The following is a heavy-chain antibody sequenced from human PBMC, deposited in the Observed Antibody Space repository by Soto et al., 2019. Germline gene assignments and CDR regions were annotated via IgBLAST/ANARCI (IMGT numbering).Heavy chain of an antibody. CDR3: ARQGFGALHGLVDV. Sequence: PSETLSLTCTVSGGSISSYYWGWIRQPPGKGMEWIGYVHHSWGSTYNPSLQSRVAISLDTSKSQFSLKLTSVTATDTAVYYCARQGFGALHGLVDVWSQGTTVTVSS. V-gene: IGHV4-59*08. J-gene: IGHJ6*02. CDR1: GGSISSYY. CDR2: VHHSWGS. D-gene: IGHD3-10*01.